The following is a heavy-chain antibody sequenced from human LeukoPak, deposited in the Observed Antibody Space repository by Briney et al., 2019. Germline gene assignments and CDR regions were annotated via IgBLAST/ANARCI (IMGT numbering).Heavy chain of an antibody. CDR2: IIPIFGTA. CDR1: GGTFSSYA. D-gene: IGHD7-27*01. J-gene: IGHJ4*02. V-gene: IGHV1-69*05. CDR3: ARQNWGNFDY. Sequence: SVKVSCXASGGTFSSYAISWVRQAPGQGLEWMGGIIPIFGTANYAQKFQGRVTITTDESTSTAYMELSSLRPEDTAVYYCARQNWGNFDYWGQGTLVTVSS.